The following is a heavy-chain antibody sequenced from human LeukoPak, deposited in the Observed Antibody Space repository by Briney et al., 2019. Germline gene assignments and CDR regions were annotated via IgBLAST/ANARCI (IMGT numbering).Heavy chain of an antibody. CDR3: ARNMVRGVIAYYFDY. V-gene: IGHV3-21*01. J-gene: IGHJ4*02. D-gene: IGHD3-10*01. CDR1: GFTFSSYS. CDR2: ISSSSSYI. Sequence: GGSLGLSCAASGFTFSSYSMNWVRQAPGKGLEWVSSISSSSSYIYYADSVKGRFTISRDNAKNSLYLQMNSLRAEDTAVYYCARNMVRGVIAYYFDYWGQGTLVTVSS.